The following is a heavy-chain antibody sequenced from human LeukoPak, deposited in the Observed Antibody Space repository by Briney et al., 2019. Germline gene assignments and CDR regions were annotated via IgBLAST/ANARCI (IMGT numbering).Heavy chain of an antibody. CDR2: ISYDGSNK. J-gene: IGHJ4*02. Sequence: GRSLRLSCAASGFTFSSYAMHWVRQAPGKGLEWVAVISYDGSNKYYADSVKGRFTISRDNSKNTLYLQMNSLRAEDTAVYYCAKDSGSYFDPSGTYFDYWGQGTLVTVSS. CDR3: AKDSGSYFDPSGTYFDY. V-gene: IGHV3-30-3*01. D-gene: IGHD1-26*01. CDR1: GFTFSSYA.